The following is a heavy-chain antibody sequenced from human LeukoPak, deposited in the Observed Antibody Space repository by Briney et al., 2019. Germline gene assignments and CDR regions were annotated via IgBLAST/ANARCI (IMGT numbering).Heavy chain of an antibody. V-gene: IGHV1-18*01. J-gene: IGHJ3*02. D-gene: IGHD1-20*01. CDR1: GYTFTSYG. Sequence: ASVKVSCKASGYTFTSYGISWVRQAPGQGLEWMGWISAYNGNTNYAQKLQGRVTMTTDTSTSTAYMELRSLRSDDTAVYYCARDLRYSYGYNWNDVGAFDIWGQGTMVTVSS. CDR2: ISAYNGNT. CDR3: ARDLRYSYGYNWNDVGAFDI.